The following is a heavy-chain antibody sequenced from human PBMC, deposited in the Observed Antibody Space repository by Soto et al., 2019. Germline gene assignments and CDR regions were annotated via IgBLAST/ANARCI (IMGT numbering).Heavy chain of an antibody. CDR2: IYSGGST. CDR3: ARGWCSSTSCSGDFGI. V-gene: IGHV3-53*01. CDR1: GFTFRRNY. J-gene: IGHJ3*02. Sequence: RLSCAASGFTFRRNYMSWVRQAPGKGPGWVSVIYSGGSTYYADSVKGRFTISRDNSKNTLYLQMNSLRAEDTAVYYCARGWCSSTSCSGDFGIWGQGTMVTVSS. D-gene: IGHD2-2*01.